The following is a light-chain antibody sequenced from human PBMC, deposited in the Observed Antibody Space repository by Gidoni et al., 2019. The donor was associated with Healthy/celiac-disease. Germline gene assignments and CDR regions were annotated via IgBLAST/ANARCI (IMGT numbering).Light chain of an antibody. J-gene: IGKJ4*01. Sequence: DIQMTQYPSSLSASVGDRVTITCRASQSISSYLNWYQQKPGNAPKLLSYAASSLQSGVPSRFSSSGSGTAFTLTISSLQPDDFATYYCRQSYGTPLTFGGGTKVEIK. CDR2: AAS. CDR3: RQSYGTPLT. V-gene: IGKV1-39*01. CDR1: QSISSY.